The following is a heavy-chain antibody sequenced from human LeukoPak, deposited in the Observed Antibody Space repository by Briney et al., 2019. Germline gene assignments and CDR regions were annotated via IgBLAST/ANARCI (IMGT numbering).Heavy chain of an antibody. CDR1: GGSISSHY. D-gene: IGHD3-9*01. J-gene: IGHJ4*02. Sequence: KPSETLSLTCTVSGGSISSHYWSWIRQPPGKGLEWIGYIYYSGSTNYNPSLKSRVTISVDTSKNQFSLKLSSVTAADTAVYYCARSAYDILTGYPRYYFDYWGQGTLVTVSS. CDR2: IYYSGST. V-gene: IGHV4-59*08. CDR3: ARSAYDILTGYPRYYFDY.